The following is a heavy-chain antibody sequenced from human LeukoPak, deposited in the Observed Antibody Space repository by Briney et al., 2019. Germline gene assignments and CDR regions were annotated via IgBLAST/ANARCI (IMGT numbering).Heavy chain of an antibody. CDR3: ARIFRRGYSYGYWFDP. J-gene: IGHJ5*02. D-gene: IGHD5-18*01. CDR1: GGSISSYY. CDR2: IYYSGST. Sequence: PSETLSLTCTVSGGSISSYYWSWIRQPPGKGLEWIGYIYYSGSTNYNPSLKSRVTISVDTPKNQFSLKLSSVTAADTAVYYCARIFRRGYSYGYWFDPWGQGTLVTVSS. V-gene: IGHV4-59*01.